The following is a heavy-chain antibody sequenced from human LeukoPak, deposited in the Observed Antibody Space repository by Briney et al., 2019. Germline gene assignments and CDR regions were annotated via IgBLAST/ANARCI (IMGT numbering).Heavy chain of an antibody. CDR1: GFTFSGYW. CDR3: VRDCGFHTFDY. J-gene: IGHJ4*02. V-gene: IGHV3-7*05. CDR2: IKEDGSEK. D-gene: IGHD2-21*01. Sequence: PGGSLRLSCAASGFTFSGYWMTWVRQAPGKGLEYVVNIKEDGSEKYYVDSVKGRFTISRDNTKNSLYLQMGSLRGDDTAVYYCVRDCGFHTFDYWGQGTLVTVSS.